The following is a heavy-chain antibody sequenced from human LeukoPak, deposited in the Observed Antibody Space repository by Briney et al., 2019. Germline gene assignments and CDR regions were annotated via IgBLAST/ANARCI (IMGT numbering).Heavy chain of an antibody. CDR1: GFTFSSYA. J-gene: IGHJ4*02. D-gene: IGHD6-6*01. V-gene: IGHV3-23*01. Sequence: PGGSLRLSCAASGFTFSSYAMSWVRQAPGKGLEWVSAISGSGGSTYYADSVKGRFTISRDNSKNTLYLQMNSLRAEDTAVYYCAKDRPQHSSSYKGRFDYWGQGTLVTVSS. CDR3: AKDRPQHSSSYKGRFDY. CDR2: ISGSGGST.